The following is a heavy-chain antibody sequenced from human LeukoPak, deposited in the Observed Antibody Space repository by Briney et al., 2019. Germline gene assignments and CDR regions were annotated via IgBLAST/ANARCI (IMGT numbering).Heavy chain of an antibody. D-gene: IGHD1-1*01. CDR3: ARQFYGTTGTDY. Sequence: PSETLSLTCAVSGVSISSSNSYWGWIRQPPGKGLEWIGSIYYSGNTYYNASLKSRVTISVDPSKNQFSLKLSSVTAADTAVYYCARQFYGTTGTDYWGQGTLVTVSS. CDR1: GVSISSSNSY. J-gene: IGHJ4*02. CDR2: IYYSGNT. V-gene: IGHV4-39*01.